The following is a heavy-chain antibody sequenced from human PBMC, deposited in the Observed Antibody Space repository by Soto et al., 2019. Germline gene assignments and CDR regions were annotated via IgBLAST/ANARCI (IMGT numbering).Heavy chain of an antibody. CDR3: ARYFFDSSGYFDY. CDR1: GYTLTGYA. V-gene: IGHV1-3*01. CDR2: INXDNSNX. J-gene: IGHJ4*02. Sequence: XVXVSCKTSGYTLTGYAMHWVRQAPGHSLESMGWINXDNSNXKVSEKFQGRXXITRDKVXXEVYMELSSLTSEETAVYFCARYFFDSSGYFDYWGQGTPVTVSS. D-gene: IGHD2-15*01.